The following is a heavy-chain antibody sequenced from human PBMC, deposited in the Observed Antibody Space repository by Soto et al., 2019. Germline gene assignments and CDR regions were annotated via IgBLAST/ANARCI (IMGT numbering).Heavy chain of an antibody. CDR2: IYYSGST. CDR1: GGSISSSSYY. J-gene: IGHJ4*02. D-gene: IGHD6-13*01. CDR3: ARLLYSRDYFDY. Sequence: QLQLQESGPGLVKPSETLSLTCTVSGGSISSSSYYWGWIRQPPGKGLEWIGSIYYSGSTYYNPSLKSRVTISVDTSKNQFSLKLSSVTAADTAVYYCARLLYSRDYFDYWGQGTLVTVSS. V-gene: IGHV4-39*01.